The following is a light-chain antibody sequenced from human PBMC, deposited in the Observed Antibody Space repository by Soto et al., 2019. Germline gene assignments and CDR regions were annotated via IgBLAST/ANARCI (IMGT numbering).Light chain of an antibody. CDR1: QSVPSRY. Sequence: EIVLTQSPGTLSLSPGERATLSCRASQSVPSRYLAWYQQKPGQAPRLLIYGASSRATGIPDRFSGSGSGTDFTLTISRLEPEDFAVYHCQQYGNSPWTFGQGIKV. J-gene: IGKJ1*01. V-gene: IGKV3-20*01. CDR3: QQYGNSPWT. CDR2: GAS.